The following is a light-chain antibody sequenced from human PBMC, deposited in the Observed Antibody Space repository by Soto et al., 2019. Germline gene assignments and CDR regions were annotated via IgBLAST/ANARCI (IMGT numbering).Light chain of an antibody. CDR1: SSDVGAHNY. J-gene: IGLJ2*01. CDR2: DVS. CDR3: SSYTSSITVF. Sequence: QSALTQPASVSGSPGQSITISCTGTSSDVGAHNYVSWYQQHPGKAPKLVIYDVSDRPSGVSNRFSGSKSGNTASLTISGLQAEDEADYYCSSYTSSITVFFGGGTKLTVL. V-gene: IGLV2-14*01.